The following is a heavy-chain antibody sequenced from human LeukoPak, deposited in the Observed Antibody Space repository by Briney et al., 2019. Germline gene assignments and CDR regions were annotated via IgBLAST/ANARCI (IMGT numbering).Heavy chain of an antibody. D-gene: IGHD6-19*01. CDR3: AREVAVAGTGWFDP. J-gene: IGHJ5*02. V-gene: IGHV4-39*07. CDR2: TYYSGST. Sequence: SETLSLTCTVSGGSISSSSYYWGWIRQPPGKGLEWIGSTYYSGSTYYNPSLKSRVTISVDTSKNQFSLKLSSVTAADTAVYYCAREVAVAGTGWFDPWGQGTLVTVSS. CDR1: GGSISSSSYY.